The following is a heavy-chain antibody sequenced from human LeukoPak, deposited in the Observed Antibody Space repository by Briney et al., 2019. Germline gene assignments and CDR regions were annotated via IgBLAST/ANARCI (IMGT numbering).Heavy chain of an antibody. D-gene: IGHD3-16*01. CDR2: INPDGSGK. V-gene: IGHV3-7*01. J-gene: IGHJ4*02. CDR3: ASWGAGGNS. Sequence: GGSLGLSCEASGFTLSTYWMNWVRQVPGEGLDWVANINPDGSGKRYVDSVKGRFTIARDNADNSLSLQMNSLRAEDTAVYYCASWGAGGNSWGQGTLVTVSS. CDR1: GFTLSTYW.